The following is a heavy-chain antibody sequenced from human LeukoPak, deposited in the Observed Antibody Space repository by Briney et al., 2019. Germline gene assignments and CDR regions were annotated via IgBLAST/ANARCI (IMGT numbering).Heavy chain of an antibody. CDR2: IYYSGST. Sequence: SETLSLTCTVSGGSISSYYWSWIRQPPGKGLEWIGYIYYSGSTNYNPSLKSRVTISVDTSKNQFSLKLSSVTAADTAVYHCARDDYYGSGAHDYWGQGTLVTVSS. J-gene: IGHJ4*02. V-gene: IGHV4-59*01. CDR3: ARDDYYGSGAHDY. CDR1: GGSISSYY. D-gene: IGHD3-10*01.